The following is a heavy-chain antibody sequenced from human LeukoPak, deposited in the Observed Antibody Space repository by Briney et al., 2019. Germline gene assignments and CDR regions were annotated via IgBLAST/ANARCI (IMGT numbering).Heavy chain of an antibody. D-gene: IGHD1-26*01. CDR3: ARNFHWEFDY. Sequence: PSQTLSLTCAISGDSVSSNSASWTWIRQSPSRGLEWLGRTYYRSKWYNDYAVSVKSRISVNPDTSKNQFSLQLNSVTPEDTAVYFCARNFHWEFDYWGQGTLVTVSS. V-gene: IGHV6-1*01. CDR1: GDSVSSNSAS. J-gene: IGHJ4*02. CDR2: TYYRSKWYN.